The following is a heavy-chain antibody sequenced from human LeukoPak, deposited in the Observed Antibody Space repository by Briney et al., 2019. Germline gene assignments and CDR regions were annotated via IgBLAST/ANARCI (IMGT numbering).Heavy chain of an antibody. J-gene: IGHJ4*02. D-gene: IGHD3-22*01. CDR2: ISAYNGNT. V-gene: IGHV1-18*01. CDR3: ARGRDYYDSSGYYATFDY. CDR1: GYTFTSYG. Sequence: GASVKVSCKASGYTFTSYGISWVRQAPGQGLEWMGWISAYNGNTNYAQKLQGRVTMTTDTSTSTAYMELRSLRSDDTAVYYCARGRDYYDSSGYYATFDYWGQGTLVTVSS.